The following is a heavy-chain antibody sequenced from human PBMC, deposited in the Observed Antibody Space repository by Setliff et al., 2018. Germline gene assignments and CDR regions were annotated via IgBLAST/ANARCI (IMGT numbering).Heavy chain of an antibody. CDR1: GGSISSYY. CDR3: ARSDWDSSGFWYFTL. J-gene: IGHJ4*02. CDR2: IYNSGST. D-gene: IGHD3-22*01. V-gene: IGHV4-59*01. Sequence: SETLSLTCTVSGGSISSYYWSWIRQPPGKGLEWIGYIYNSGSTNYNPSLKSRVTISVDTSTNQFSLKLRSVTAADTAVYYCARSDWDSSGFWYFTLWGQGTPVTVSS.